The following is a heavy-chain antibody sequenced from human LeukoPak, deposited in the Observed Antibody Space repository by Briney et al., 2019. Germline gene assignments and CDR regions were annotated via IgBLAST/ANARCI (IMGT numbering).Heavy chain of an antibody. CDR3: AREPKWLPTGGFDY. CDR1: GGSISSYY. Sequence: PSETLSLTCTVSGGSISSYYWSWIRQPAGEGLEWIGRIYTSGSTNYNPSLKSRVTMSVDTSKNQFSLKLSSVTAADTAVYYCAREPKWLPTGGFDYWGQGTLVTVSS. D-gene: IGHD6-19*01. J-gene: IGHJ4*02. V-gene: IGHV4-4*07. CDR2: IYTSGST.